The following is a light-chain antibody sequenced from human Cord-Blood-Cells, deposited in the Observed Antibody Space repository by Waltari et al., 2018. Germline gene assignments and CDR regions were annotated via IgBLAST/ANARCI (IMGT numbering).Light chain of an antibody. V-gene: IGLV2-8*01. J-gene: IGLJ2*01. Sequence: QSALTQPPSASGSPGQSVTISCTGTSSDVGGYNYVSWYQQHPGKAPKLMIYEVSKRPGGVPDRFYGSKSGNAASLPVSGRQAEDEADYYCSSYAGSNTWVFGGGTKLTVL. CDR2: EVS. CDR3: SSYAGSNTWV. CDR1: SSDVGGYNY.